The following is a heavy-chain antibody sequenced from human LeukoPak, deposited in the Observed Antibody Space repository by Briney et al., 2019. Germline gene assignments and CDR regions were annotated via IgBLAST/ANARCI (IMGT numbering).Heavy chain of an antibody. Sequence: GGSLRLSCAAAGFTFSSYWMHWVRQAPGKGLVWVSRINSDGRSTRYADSVKGRFTISRDNAKNTLYLQMNSLRAEDTAVYYCATVDCSGGSCYSGMDVWGQGTTVTVSS. CDR3: ATVDCSGGSCYSGMDV. V-gene: IGHV3-74*01. CDR1: GFTFSSYW. D-gene: IGHD2-15*01. J-gene: IGHJ6*02. CDR2: INSDGRST.